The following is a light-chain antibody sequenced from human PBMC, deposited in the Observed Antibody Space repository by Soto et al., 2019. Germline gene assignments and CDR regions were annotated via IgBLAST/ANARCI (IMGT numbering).Light chain of an antibody. CDR2: EVS. CDR1: SSDVGSYNR. J-gene: IGLJ2*01. CDR3: SSYTTSITLV. Sequence: QSALTQPPSVSGSPGQSVTISCTGTSSDVGSYNRVSWYQQAPGTAPKLMIYEVSNRPSGVPDRFSGSKAGNTASLTISGLQPEDEADYYCSSYTTSITLVFGGGTKLTVL. V-gene: IGLV2-18*02.